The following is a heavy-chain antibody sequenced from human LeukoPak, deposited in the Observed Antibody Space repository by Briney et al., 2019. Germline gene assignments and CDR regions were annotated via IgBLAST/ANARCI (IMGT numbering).Heavy chain of an antibody. D-gene: IGHD1-26*01. V-gene: IGHV3-53*01. J-gene: IGHJ4*02. CDR1: GFTVSSNY. Sequence: GGSLRLSCAASGFTVSSNYMSWVRQAPGKGLEWVSVIYSGGSTYYADSVKGRFTISRDNSKNTLYLQMNSLGAEDTAVYYCARVEGGSYYFDYWGQGTLVTVSS. CDR3: ARVEGGSYYFDY. CDR2: IYSGGST.